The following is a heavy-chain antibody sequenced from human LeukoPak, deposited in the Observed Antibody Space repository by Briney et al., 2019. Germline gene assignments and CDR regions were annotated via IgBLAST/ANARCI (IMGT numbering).Heavy chain of an antibody. D-gene: IGHD3-3*01. Sequence: SETLSLTCTVSGGSISSYYWSWIRQPPGKGLEWIGYIYYSGSTNYNPSLKSRVTISVDASKNQFSLKLSSVTAADTAVYYCARTGSAWYYDFWSGPIWFDPWGQGTLVTVSS. CDR3: ARTGSAWYYDFWSGPIWFDP. V-gene: IGHV4-59*01. CDR1: GGSISSYY. J-gene: IGHJ5*02. CDR2: IYYSGST.